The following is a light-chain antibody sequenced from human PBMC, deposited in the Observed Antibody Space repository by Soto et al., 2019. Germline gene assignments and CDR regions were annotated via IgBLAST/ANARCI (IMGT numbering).Light chain of an antibody. V-gene: IGLV2-11*01. CDR1: NSDVGGYNY. Sequence: QSALTQPRSVSRSPGQSVTISCTGTNSDVGGYNYVSWYQQHPGKAPKLMIYDVSKRPSGVPDRLSGSKSGNTASLTISGLQAGYEADYYCCSYAGSYTWVFGGGTQLTVL. J-gene: IGLJ3*02. CDR2: DVS. CDR3: CSYAGSYTWV.